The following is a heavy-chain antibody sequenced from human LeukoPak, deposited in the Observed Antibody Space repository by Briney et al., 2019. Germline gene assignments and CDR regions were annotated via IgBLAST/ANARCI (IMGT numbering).Heavy chain of an antibody. J-gene: IGHJ4*02. CDR1: GFTVSSNY. D-gene: IGHD2-21*02. CDR2: IYSGGST. CDR3: ARVSDCGGDCYPFDY. V-gene: IGHV3-53*01. Sequence: GGSLRLSCAASGFTVSSNYMSWVRQAPGKGLGWVSVIYSGGSTYYADSVKGRFTISRDNSKNTLYLQMNSLRAEDTAVYYCARVSDCGGDCYPFDYWGQGTLVTVSS.